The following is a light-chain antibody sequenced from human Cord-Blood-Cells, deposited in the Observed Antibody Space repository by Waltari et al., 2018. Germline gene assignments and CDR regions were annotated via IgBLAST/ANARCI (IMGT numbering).Light chain of an antibody. J-gene: IGKJ4*01. Sequence: DIQMTQSPSSLSASVGDRVTITCRASQSISSYLNWYQQKPGKAPKLLIYAASSLQSGVPSRFSGSGSGTDFTLTISSLQPEDFATYYCQQSYSTPLVTFGGGTKVVIK. CDR3: QQSYSTPLVT. CDR1: QSISSY. V-gene: IGKV1-39*01. CDR2: AAS.